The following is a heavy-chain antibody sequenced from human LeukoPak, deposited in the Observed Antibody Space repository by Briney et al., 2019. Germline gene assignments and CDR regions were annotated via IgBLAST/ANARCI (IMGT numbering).Heavy chain of an antibody. J-gene: IGHJ4*02. CDR1: GFTFSRFW. V-gene: IGHV3-7*01. CDR3: ATIDLNGDNDF. Sequence: SGGSLRLSCAASGFTFSRFWMNWVRQVPGKGLEWVANINEDGSQKYYVDSVKGRFTISRDNAKNSLSLQMNSLRAEDTAIYYCATIDLNGDNDFWGQGALVTVSS. D-gene: IGHD4-23*01. CDR2: INEDGSQK.